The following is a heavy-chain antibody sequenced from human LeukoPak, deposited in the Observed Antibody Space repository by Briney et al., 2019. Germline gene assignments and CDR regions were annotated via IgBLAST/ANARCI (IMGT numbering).Heavy chain of an antibody. CDR1: GGTFSSYA. J-gene: IGHJ4*02. CDR3: ARGDLEVKALDY. CDR2: IIPIFGTA. D-gene: IGHD4-23*01. Sequence: SSVKVSCKASGGTFSSYAISWVRQAPGQGLAWMGGIIPIFGTANYAQKFQGRVTITTDESTSTAYMELSSLRSEDTAVYYCARGDLEVKALDYWGQGTLVTVSS. V-gene: IGHV1-69*05.